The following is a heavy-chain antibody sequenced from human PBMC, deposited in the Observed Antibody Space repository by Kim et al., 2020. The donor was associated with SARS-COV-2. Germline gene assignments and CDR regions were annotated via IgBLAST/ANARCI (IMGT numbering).Heavy chain of an antibody. D-gene: IGHD3-10*01. CDR3: AKDGLNYYGSGRSDYFDY. CDR2: ISYEGSNK. CDR1: GFTFSTYG. J-gene: IGHJ4*02. V-gene: IGHV3-30*18. Sequence: GGSLRLSCAASGFTFSTYGMHWVRQAPGKGLEWVAVISYEGSNKYHADSVQGRFTISRDNSKNTLYLQMNSLRVEETAVYYCAKDGLNYYGSGRSDYFDYWGLGTLVTVSS.